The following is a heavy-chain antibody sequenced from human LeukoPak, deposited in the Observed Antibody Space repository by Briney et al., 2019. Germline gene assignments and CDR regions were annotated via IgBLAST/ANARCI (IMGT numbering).Heavy chain of an antibody. Sequence: SESLSLTCTVSGGSISSYYWSWIRQPAGKGVEWVGRIYTSGSTNYNPSLKSRVTMSVDTAKNQFSLKLSSVTAADTAVYYCARDRYYYDTSDKFDYWGQGTLVTVSS. J-gene: IGHJ4*02. CDR2: IYTSGST. D-gene: IGHD3-22*01. V-gene: IGHV4-4*07. CDR3: ARDRYYYDTSDKFDY. CDR1: GGSISSYY.